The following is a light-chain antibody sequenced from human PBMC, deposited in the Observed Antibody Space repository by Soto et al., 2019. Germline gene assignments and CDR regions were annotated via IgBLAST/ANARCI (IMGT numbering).Light chain of an antibody. CDR3: QQRSNWPRT. J-gene: IGKJ1*01. CDR2: DAS. Sequence: EIVLTQSPATLSLSPGERATLSCSASQSVSSYLAWYQQKPGQAPRLLIYDASNRATGIPARFSGSESGTDFTLTISSLEPADLAVYYCQQRSNWPRTFGQGTQGEIK. V-gene: IGKV3-11*01. CDR1: QSVSSY.